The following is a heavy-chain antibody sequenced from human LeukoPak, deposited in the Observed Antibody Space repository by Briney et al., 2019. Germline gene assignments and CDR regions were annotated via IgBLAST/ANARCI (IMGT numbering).Heavy chain of an antibody. CDR2: INPNSGGT. V-gene: IGHV1-2*02. J-gene: IGHJ6*02. CDR3: ARDPLNYYDSSGYYYYYGMDV. D-gene: IGHD3-22*01. Sequence: VKVSCKASGYTFTGHYMHWVRQAPGQGLEWMGWINPNSGGTNYAQKFQGRVTMTRDTSISTAYMELSRLRSDDTAVYYCARDPLNYYDSSGYYYYYGMDVWGQGTTVTVSS. CDR1: GYTFTGHY.